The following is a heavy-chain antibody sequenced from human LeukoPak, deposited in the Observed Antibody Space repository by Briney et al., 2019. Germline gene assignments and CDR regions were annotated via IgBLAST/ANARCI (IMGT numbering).Heavy chain of an antibody. J-gene: IGHJ6*02. Sequence: GGSLRLSCAASGFTFSIYWMSWVRQAPGKGLEWVANIKQDGSEKYYVDSVKGRFTISRDNSKNTLYLQMNSLRAEDTAVYYCAKDLYKARVVVPAGMDVWGQGTTVTVSS. CDR1: GFTFSIYW. CDR3: AKDLYKARVVVPAGMDV. V-gene: IGHV3-7*01. D-gene: IGHD2-2*01. CDR2: IKQDGSEK.